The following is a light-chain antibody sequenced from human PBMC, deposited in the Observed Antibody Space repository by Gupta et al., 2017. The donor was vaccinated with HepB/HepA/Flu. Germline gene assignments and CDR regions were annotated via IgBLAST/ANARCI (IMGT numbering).Light chain of an antibody. CDR3: QQSYTPPVT. Sequence: DIQMSQSPPSLSASVGDRITITCRASQSINSHLNWYQQKPGKTPKLLIYAASTLEPGVPSRFSGNGSGTDFTLTSNNLQAEDFATYYCQQSYTPPVTFGPGTMV. CDR2: AAS. J-gene: IGKJ3*01. V-gene: IGKV1-39*01. CDR1: QSINSH.